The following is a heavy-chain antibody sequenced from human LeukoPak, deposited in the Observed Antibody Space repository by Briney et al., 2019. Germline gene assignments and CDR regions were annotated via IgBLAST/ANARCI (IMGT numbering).Heavy chain of an antibody. Sequence: ASVKVSCKASGYTFTSYHMHWVRQAPGQGLEWMGVINPSGGRTSYAQKFQGRVTMTRDTSTGTVYMDLSSLRSEDTAVYYCARDSVEMGTISFHYWGQGTLVTVSS. J-gene: IGHJ4*02. CDR1: GYTFTSYH. CDR2: INPSGGRT. D-gene: IGHD5-24*01. V-gene: IGHV1-46*01. CDR3: ARDSVEMGTISFHY.